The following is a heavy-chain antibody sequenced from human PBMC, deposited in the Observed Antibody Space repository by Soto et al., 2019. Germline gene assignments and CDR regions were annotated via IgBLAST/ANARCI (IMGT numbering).Heavy chain of an antibody. Sequence: SQTLSLTCVISGDSVSSNSAGWSWIRQSPSRGLDWLGRTYYKSKWNNDYALSVKSRITINPDTSKNQFSLHLYSVTPEDTAVYYCTGITWFRGMDVWGQGTPVTVSS. J-gene: IGHJ6*02. CDR2: TYYKSKWNN. CDR1: GDSVSSNSAG. D-gene: IGHD3-10*01. CDR3: TGITWFRGMDV. V-gene: IGHV6-1*01.